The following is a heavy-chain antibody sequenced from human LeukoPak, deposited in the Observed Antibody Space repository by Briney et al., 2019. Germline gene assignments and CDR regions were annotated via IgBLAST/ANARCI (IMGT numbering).Heavy chain of an antibody. CDR2: IYYSGRT. D-gene: IGHD6-13*01. V-gene: IGHV4-39*01. CDR1: GGSISNNSYY. CDR3: ARHVAAGPGADAFDI. J-gene: IGHJ3*02. Sequence: PSETLSLTCSVSGGSISNNSYYWGWIRQPPGKGLEWIGSIYYSGRTYYNPSLKSRVTISVDTSKNHFSLKSSSMIAADTAFYYCARHVAAGPGADAFDIWGQGTIVTVSS.